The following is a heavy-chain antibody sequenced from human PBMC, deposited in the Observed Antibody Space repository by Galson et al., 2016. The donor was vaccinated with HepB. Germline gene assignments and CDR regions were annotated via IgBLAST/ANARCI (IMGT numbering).Heavy chain of an antibody. CDR2: IYYSGTT. CDR3: VRPALRYSDSVSRNPGENAFHI. Sequence: ETLSLTCTVSGASISSSSYFWGWIRQTPGKGLDWIGSIYYSGTTYYNPSLKSRALISVDTSKNQFSLKLTSVTAADTAVYYCVRPALRYSDSVSRNPGENAFHIWGQGTMVTVSS. CDR1: GASISSSSYF. D-gene: IGHD3-9*01. J-gene: IGHJ3*02. V-gene: IGHV4-39*01.